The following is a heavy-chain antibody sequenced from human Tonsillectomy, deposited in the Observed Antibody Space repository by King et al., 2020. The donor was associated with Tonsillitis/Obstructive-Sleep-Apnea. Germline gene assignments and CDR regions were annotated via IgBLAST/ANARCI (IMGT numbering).Heavy chain of an antibody. CDR1: GFSLSTSGMC. CDR2: IDWDDDK. D-gene: IGHD6-6*01. V-gene: IGHV2-70*11. J-gene: IGHJ6*03. Sequence: VTLKESGPALVKPTQTLTLTCTFSGFSLSTSGMCVNWIRQPPGKALEWLARIDWDDDKYYSTSLKTRLTISKDTSKNQVVLTMTNLEPVDTATYYCARIPGYSSSFNYMDVWGKGTTATVSS. CDR3: ARIPGYSSSFNYMDV.